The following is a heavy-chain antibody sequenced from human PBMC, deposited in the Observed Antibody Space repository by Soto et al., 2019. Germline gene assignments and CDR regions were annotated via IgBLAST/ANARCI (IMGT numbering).Heavy chain of an antibody. Sequence: KISCKGSGYIFTNHWIGWVRQMPGKGLEWMGVIYPGDSDTRYSPSFQGQVTISADKSINTAYLQWNSLKASDTAMYYCARRYGGNDYWGQGTLVTVSS. V-gene: IGHV5-51*01. CDR3: ARRYGGNDY. J-gene: IGHJ4*02. D-gene: IGHD2-15*01. CDR1: GYIFTNHW. CDR2: IYPGDSDT.